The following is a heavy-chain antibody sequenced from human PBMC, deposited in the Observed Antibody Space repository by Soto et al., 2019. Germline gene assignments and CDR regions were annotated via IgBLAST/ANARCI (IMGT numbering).Heavy chain of an antibody. V-gene: IGHV4-31*03. J-gene: IGHJ6*02. Sequence: SETLSLTCTVSGGSISSGGYYWSWIRQHPVKGLEWIGYIYYSGSTYYNPSLKSRVTISVDTSKNQFSLKLSSVTAADTAVYYCARDQYYDFWSGSARYGMDVWGQGTTVTVSS. CDR3: ARDQYYDFWSGSARYGMDV. D-gene: IGHD3-3*01. CDR2: IYYSGST. CDR1: GGSISSGGYY.